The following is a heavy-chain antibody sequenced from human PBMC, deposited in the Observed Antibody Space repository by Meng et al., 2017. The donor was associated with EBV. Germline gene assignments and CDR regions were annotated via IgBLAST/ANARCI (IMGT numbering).Heavy chain of an antibody. CDR2: IIPLFHTT. Sequence: QVHLGQSGAAVTHPGSSVKVDCQPSGVILRSFAISWVRQAPGQGLEWMGGIIPLFHTTNYAQKFQGRLHIIADESSATTYMELSSLRSEDTAIYYCASAEHYGDYVFEYWGQGTLVTVSS. CDR3: ASAEHYGDYVFEY. CDR1: GVILRSFA. D-gene: IGHD4-17*01. J-gene: IGHJ4*02. V-gene: IGHV1-69*01.